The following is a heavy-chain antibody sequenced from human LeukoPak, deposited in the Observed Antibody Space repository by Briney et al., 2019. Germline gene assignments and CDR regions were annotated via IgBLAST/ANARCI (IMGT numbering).Heavy chain of an antibody. V-gene: IGHV4-59*08. CDR1: GGSISSYY. CDR2: IYYSGST. J-gene: IGHJ2*01. Sequence: SETLSLTCTVSGGSISSYYWSWIRQPPGKGLEWIGYIYYSGSTNYNPYLKSRVTISVDTSKNQFSLNLSSVTAADTAVYYCARQGGGFWYFDLWGRGTLVTASA. D-gene: IGHD6-25*01. CDR3: ARQGGGFWYFDL.